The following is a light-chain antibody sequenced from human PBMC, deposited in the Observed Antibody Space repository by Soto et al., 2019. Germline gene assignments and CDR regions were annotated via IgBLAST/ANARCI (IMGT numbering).Light chain of an antibody. Sequence: QSALTQPPSVSGAPGQRVTISCTGSSSNIGARYDVHWYQSHPGTAPKLLIYGNINRPSGVPDRFSGSKSGTSASLAITGLQSGDESDYLHQSYDRSLSSPIFGAGTKVTVL. J-gene: IGLJ2*01. CDR1: SSNIGARYD. CDR2: GNI. V-gene: IGLV1-40*01. CDR3: QSYDRSLSSPI.